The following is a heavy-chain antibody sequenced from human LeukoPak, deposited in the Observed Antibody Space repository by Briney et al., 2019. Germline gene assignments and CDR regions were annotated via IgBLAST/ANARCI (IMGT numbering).Heavy chain of an antibody. D-gene: IGHD3-22*01. CDR2: LREDGNNK. J-gene: IGHJ4*02. CDR1: GFTFSSYG. CDR3: AKDPRSSSYYLQPDFFDY. V-gene: IGHV3-30*02. Sequence: GGSLRLSCAASGFTFSSYGMHSVRQAPGKGVERVAFLREDGNNKEYADSVKGRFTTSRENSKNTLYLQMNSLRAEDTAVYYCAKDPRSSSYYLQPDFFDYWGQGTLVTVSS.